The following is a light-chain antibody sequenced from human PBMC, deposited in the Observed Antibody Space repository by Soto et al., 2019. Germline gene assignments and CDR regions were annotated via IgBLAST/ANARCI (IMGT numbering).Light chain of an antibody. V-gene: IGKV1-27*01. Sequence: DIHMTQSPSSLSASVGDRATITFRASQGISSYLAWYQQKPGKVPNLLIYAASTLQSGLPSRFSGSGSGTDFTLTISSLQPEDVAAYYCQKYNSAPFTFGQGTKVEIK. J-gene: IGKJ2*01. CDR3: QKYNSAPFT. CDR2: AAS. CDR1: QGISSY.